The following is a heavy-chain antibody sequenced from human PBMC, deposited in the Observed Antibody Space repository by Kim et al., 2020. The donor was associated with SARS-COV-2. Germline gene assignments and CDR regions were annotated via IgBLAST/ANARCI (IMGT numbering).Heavy chain of an antibody. CDR2: INHSGST. Sequence: SETLSLTCAVYGGSFSGYYWSWIRQPPGKGLEWIGEINHSGSTNYNPSLKSRVTISVDTSKNQFSLKLSSVTAADTAVYYCARGDWYSGSYYVGIDYWGQGTLVTVSS. D-gene: IGHD1-26*01. V-gene: IGHV4-34*01. J-gene: IGHJ4*02. CDR1: GGSFSGYY. CDR3: ARGDWYSGSYYVGIDY.